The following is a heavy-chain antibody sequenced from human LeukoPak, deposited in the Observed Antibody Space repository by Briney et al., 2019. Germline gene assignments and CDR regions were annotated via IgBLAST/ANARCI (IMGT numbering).Heavy chain of an antibody. V-gene: IGHV1-3*03. CDR1: GYTFTSYA. D-gene: IGHD3-22*01. J-gene: IGHJ4*02. Sequence: GASVKVSCKASGYTFTSYAMHWVRQAPGQRLEWMGWINAGNGNTKYSQEFQGRVTITRDTSASTAYMELSSLRSEDTAVYYCARVYYDSSGYYPYYFDYWGQGTLVTVSS. CDR3: ARVYYDSSGYYPYYFDY. CDR2: INAGNGNT.